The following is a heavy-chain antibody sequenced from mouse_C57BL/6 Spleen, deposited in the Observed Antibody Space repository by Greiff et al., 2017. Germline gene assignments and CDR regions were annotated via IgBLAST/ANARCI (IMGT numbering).Heavy chain of an antibody. CDR2: ISYDGGN. CDR1: GYSITSGYY. V-gene: IGHV3-6*01. J-gene: IGHJ1*03. CDR3: ASWVSYGYVYFDV. Sequence: EVQLQESGPGLVKPSQSLSLTCSVTGYSITSGYYWNWIRQFPGNKLEWMGYISYDGGNNYNPSLKNRISITRDTSKNQLCLKLNSVTTEDAATYYCASWVSYGYVYFDVWGTGTTVTVSS. D-gene: IGHD2-2*01.